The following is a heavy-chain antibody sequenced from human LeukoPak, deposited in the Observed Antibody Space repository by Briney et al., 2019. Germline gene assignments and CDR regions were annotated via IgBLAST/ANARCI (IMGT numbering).Heavy chain of an antibody. CDR3: AKDPGVYTNNLSYMDV. J-gene: IGHJ6*03. D-gene: IGHD4-11*01. V-gene: IGHV3-30*02. CDR1: GFTFSSYG. CDR2: IRYDGSNK. Sequence: AGGSLRLSCAASGFTFSSYGMHWVRQATGKGLEWVAFIRYDGSNKYYADSVKGRFTISRDNSKNTLYLQMNSLRAEDTAVYYCAKDPGVYTNNLSYMDVWGKGTTVTVSS.